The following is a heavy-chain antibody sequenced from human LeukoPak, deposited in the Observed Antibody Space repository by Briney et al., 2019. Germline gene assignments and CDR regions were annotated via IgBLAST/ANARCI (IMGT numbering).Heavy chain of an antibody. V-gene: IGHV1-8*03. D-gene: IGHD3-22*01. CDR3: ARTGSSSGYIHYYYYMDV. Sequence: ASVKVSCKASGYTFTSYDINWVRQATGQGLEWMGWMNPNSGNTGYAQKFQGRVTITRNTSISTAYMELSSLRSEDTAVYYCARTGSSSGYIHYYYYMDVWGKGTTVTVSS. J-gene: IGHJ6*03. CDR1: GYTFTSYD. CDR2: MNPNSGNT.